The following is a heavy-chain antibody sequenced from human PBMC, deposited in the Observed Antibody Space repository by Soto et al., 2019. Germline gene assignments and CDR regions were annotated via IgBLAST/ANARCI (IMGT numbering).Heavy chain of an antibody. CDR3: ARAGHSSSSVGANWFDP. V-gene: IGHV3-23*01. D-gene: IGHD6-6*01. Sequence: GGSLRLSCAASGFTFSSYAMSWVRQAPGKGLEWVSAISGSGGSTYYADSVTGRFTISRDNSKNTLYLQMNSLRAEDTAVYYCARAGHSSSSVGANWFDPWGQGTLVTVSS. CDR1: GFTFSSYA. J-gene: IGHJ5*02. CDR2: ISGSGGST.